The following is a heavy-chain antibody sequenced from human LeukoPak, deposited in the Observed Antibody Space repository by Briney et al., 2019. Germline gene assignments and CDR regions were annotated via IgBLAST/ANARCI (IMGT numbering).Heavy chain of an antibody. CDR2: INPNSGGT. D-gene: IGHD6-19*01. Sequence: ASVKVSCKASGYTFTGYYMHWVRQAPGQGLEWMGWINPNSGGTNYAQKFQGRVTMTRDTSISTAYMELSRLRSDDTAVYYCARGSFSVSSGWYLWGVKPEDNWFDPWGQGTLVTVSS. V-gene: IGHV1-2*02. CDR3: ARGSFSVSSGWYLWGVKPEDNWFDP. J-gene: IGHJ5*02. CDR1: GYTFTGYY.